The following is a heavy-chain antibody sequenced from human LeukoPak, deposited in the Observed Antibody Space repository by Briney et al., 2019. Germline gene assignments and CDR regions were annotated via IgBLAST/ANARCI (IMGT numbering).Heavy chain of an antibody. CDR3: ARDARQQLVERFDY. V-gene: IGHV3-21*04. CDR1: GFTFSSYT. CDR2: ISSSGSYI. J-gene: IGHJ4*02. D-gene: IGHD6-13*01. Sequence: GGSLRLSCAASGFTFSSYTMNWVRQAPGKGLEWVSSISSSGSYIYYADSMKGRFTISRDNAKNSLYLQMNSLRAEDTAVYYCARDARQQLVERFDYWGQGTLVTVSS.